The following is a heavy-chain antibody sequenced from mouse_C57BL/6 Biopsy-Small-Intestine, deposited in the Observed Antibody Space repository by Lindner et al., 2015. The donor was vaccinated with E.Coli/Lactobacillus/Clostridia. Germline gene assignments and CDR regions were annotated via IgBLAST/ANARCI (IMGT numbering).Heavy chain of an antibody. CDR2: INPNNGGT. D-gene: IGHD2-5*01. CDR1: GYTFTDYY. V-gene: IGHV1-26*01. J-gene: IGHJ4*01. CDR3: ARQSNYDYAMDY. Sequence: VQLQESGPELVKPGASVKISCEASGYTFTDYYMNWVQQSHGKSLEWIGDINPNNGGTNYNQKFKGEATLTVDKSSSTAYMELRSLTSEDSAVYYCARQSNYDYAMDYWGQGTSVTVSS.